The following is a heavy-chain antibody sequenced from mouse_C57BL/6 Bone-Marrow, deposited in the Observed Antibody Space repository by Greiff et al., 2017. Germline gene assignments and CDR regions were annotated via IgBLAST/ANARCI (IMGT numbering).Heavy chain of an antibody. V-gene: IGHV14-4*01. Sequence: EVQLQQSGAELVRPGASVKLSCTASGFNIKDDYMHWVKQRPEQGLEWIGWIDPENGDTEYASKFQGKATITADTSSNTASLQPSSLTAEDTAVYYCTTCYYGSSYCDFDVWGIATTVTVAS. CDR3: TTCYYGSSYCDFDV. CDR1: GFNIKDDY. CDR2: IDPENGDT. D-gene: IGHD1-1*01. J-gene: IGHJ1*03.